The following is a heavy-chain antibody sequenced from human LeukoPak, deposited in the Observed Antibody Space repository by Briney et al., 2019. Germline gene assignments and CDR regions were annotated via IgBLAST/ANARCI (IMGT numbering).Heavy chain of an antibody. V-gene: IGHV3-23*01. J-gene: IGHJ4*02. Sequence: GGSLRLSCEASGFTFNNHAMTWVRQGPGKGLEWASTISGRADSTFYADSVKGRFTISRDNSKNTVYLQMNSLRAEDTAVYYCARGGVWREDSSGWSLWGQGTLVTVSS. D-gene: IGHD6-19*01. CDR1: GFTFNNHA. CDR2: ISGRADST. CDR3: ARGGVWREDSSGWSL.